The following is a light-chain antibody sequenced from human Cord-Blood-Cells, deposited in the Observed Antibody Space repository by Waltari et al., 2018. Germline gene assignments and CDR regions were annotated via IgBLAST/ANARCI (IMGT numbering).Light chain of an antibody. V-gene: IGLV3-1*01. Sequence: SYDLTQPPSVSVSPGQTASITCSGDKLGDKYAGWYQQKPDQSPVLVIYQDSKRPSGITERGSGANSGNTATLTIIGTHAMDVADYYCRAWDSSTVIVGGVTKLAVL. J-gene: IGLJ2*01. CDR1: KLGDKY. CDR3: RAWDSSTVI. CDR2: QDS.